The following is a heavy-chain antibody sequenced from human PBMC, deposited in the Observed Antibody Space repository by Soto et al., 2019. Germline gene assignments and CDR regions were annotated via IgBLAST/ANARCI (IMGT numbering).Heavy chain of an antibody. J-gene: IGHJ3*02. D-gene: IGHD3-16*01. CDR3: ARARGRVLGSGDAFDI. Sequence: ASVKVSLKAAGYTFTSYGLSWVRPAPGQGLEWMGWLSAYNGNTNYAQKLQGRVTMTTDTSPSTAYMELRSLRSDDTAVYYCARARGRVLGSGDAFDIGSQGTMVNVSS. CDR1: GYTFTSYG. CDR2: LSAYNGNT. V-gene: IGHV1-18*01.